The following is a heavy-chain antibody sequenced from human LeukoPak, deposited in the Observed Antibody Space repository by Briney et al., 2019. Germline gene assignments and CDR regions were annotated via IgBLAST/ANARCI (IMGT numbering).Heavy chain of an antibody. CDR2: INWSGSRT. CDR3: ARDWYYDSSGYYDY. Sequence: GGSLRLSCAASGFTFDDYGMSWVRQAPGKGLEWVSGINWSGSRTGYADSVKGRFTISRDNAKNSLYLQMNSLRAEDTAVYYCARDWYYDSSGYYDYWGQGTLVTVSS. V-gene: IGHV3-20*04. J-gene: IGHJ4*02. D-gene: IGHD3-22*01. CDR1: GFTFDDYG.